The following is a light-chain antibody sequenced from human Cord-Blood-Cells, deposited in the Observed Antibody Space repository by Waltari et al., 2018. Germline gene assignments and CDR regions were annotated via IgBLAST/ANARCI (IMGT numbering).Light chain of an antibody. CDR1: QSVSSN. CDR2: GAS. CDR3: QQYNNWPRT. J-gene: IGKJ1*01. Sequence: EIVMTQSPATLSVSPGERATLSCRASQSVSSNLAWYQQKPGQPPRLLIYGASTRATGIPARFSGSGSGTEFTHTISSLQSEDFAVYYCQQYNNWPRTFGQGTKVEIK. V-gene: IGKV3-15*01.